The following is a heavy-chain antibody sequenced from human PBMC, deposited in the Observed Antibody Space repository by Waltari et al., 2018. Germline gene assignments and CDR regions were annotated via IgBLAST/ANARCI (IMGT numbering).Heavy chain of an antibody. V-gene: IGHV4-34*01. Sequence: QVQLQQWGAGLLKPSETLSLTCAVYGGSFSGYYWSWIRQPPGKGLVWIGEINHSGSTNYNPSLKSGVSISVDTSKNQFSLKLSSVTAADTAVYYCARGGRVDTAMVSSRTFDYWGQGTLVTVSS. CDR3: ARGGRVDTAMVSSRTFDY. CDR1: GGSFSGYY. J-gene: IGHJ4*02. D-gene: IGHD5-18*01. CDR2: INHSGST.